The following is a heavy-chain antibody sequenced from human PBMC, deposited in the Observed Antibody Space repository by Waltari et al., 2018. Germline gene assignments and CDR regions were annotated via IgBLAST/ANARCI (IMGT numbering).Heavy chain of an antibody. Sequence: QVQLQESGPGLVKPSETLSLTCTVSGGSIRSHYWSWIRQPPGKRLEWIGYIYYSGSTNYNPSLKSRVTISVDTSKNQFSLKLSSVTAADTAVYYCAREWGYFDYWGQGTLVTVSS. CDR1: GGSIRSHY. V-gene: IGHV4-59*11. CDR3: AREWGYFDY. J-gene: IGHJ4*02. D-gene: IGHD3-16*01. CDR2: IYYSGST.